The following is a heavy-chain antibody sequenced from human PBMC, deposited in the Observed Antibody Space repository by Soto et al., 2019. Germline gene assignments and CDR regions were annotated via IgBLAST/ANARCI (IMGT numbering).Heavy chain of an antibody. CDR3: ARIRARTYYDPSYYYMDV. V-gene: IGHV4-39*01. Sequence: SETLSLTCTVSGGSISSSSYYWGWIRQPPGKGLEWIGSIYYSGSTYYNPSLKSRVTISVDTSKNQFSLKLSSVTAADTAVYYCARIRARTYYDPSYYYMDVWGKGTTVTVSS. CDR1: GGSISSSSYY. J-gene: IGHJ6*03. D-gene: IGHD3-3*01. CDR2: IYYSGST.